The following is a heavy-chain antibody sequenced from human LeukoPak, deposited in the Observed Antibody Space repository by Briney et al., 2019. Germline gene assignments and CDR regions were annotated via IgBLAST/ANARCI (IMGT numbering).Heavy chain of an antibody. Sequence: PSETLSLTCTVSGDSISSYYWNWIRQSPGKGLEWIGYISYSGSTNYNPSLKSRLTLSVDTSKNQFSLKLSSVTAADTAVYYCARIVHTTTWSPFDYWGQGTLVTVSS. CDR2: ISYSGST. J-gene: IGHJ4*02. D-gene: IGHD6-13*01. CDR3: ARIVHTTTWSPFDY. V-gene: IGHV4-59*01. CDR1: GDSISSYY.